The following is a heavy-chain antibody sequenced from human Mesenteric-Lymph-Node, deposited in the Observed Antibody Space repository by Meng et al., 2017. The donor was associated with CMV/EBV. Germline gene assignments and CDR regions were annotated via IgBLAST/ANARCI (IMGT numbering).Heavy chain of an antibody. CDR3: AKHAFRDIVVVVAAPRDDAFDI. CDR1: GFTFSSYW. J-gene: IGHJ3*02. CDR2: ISGSGGST. Sequence: GGSLRLSCAASGFTFSSYWMHWVRQAPGKGLEWVSAISGSGGSTYYADSVKGRFTISRDNSKNTLYLQMNSLRAEDTAVYYCAKHAFRDIVVVVAAPRDDAFDIWGQGTMVTVSS. D-gene: IGHD2-15*01. V-gene: IGHV3-23*01.